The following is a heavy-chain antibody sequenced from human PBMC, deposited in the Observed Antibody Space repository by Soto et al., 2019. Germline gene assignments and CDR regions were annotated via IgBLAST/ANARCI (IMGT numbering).Heavy chain of an antibody. Sequence: TSETLSLTCAVYGGSLSGYHWSWIRQPPGKGLEWMGEIDHRGSTNYNPSLKSRATLSVDASNNQFSLNLSYVTAADTAVYYCARDLRYDYWGQGTLVTVSS. D-gene: IGHD3-9*01. CDR2: IDHRGST. J-gene: IGHJ4*02. CDR1: GGSLSGYH. V-gene: IGHV4-34*01. CDR3: ARDLRYDY.